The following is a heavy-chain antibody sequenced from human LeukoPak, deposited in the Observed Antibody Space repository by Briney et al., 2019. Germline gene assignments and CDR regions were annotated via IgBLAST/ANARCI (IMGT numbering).Heavy chain of an antibody. Sequence: SETLSLTCTVSGGSISSYYWSWIRQPPGKGLEWIGYIYYSGSTNYNPSLKSRVIISVDTSKNQFSLKLSSVTAADTAVYYCARGGSSWYGVDYWGQGTLVTVSS. D-gene: IGHD6-13*01. CDR2: IYYSGST. V-gene: IGHV4-59*01. J-gene: IGHJ4*02. CDR1: GGSISSYY. CDR3: ARGGSSWYGVDY.